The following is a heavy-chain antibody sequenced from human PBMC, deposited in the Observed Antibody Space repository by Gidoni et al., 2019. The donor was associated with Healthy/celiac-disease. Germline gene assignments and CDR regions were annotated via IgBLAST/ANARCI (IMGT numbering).Heavy chain of an antibody. D-gene: IGHD3-3*02. Sequence: QVQLQQWGAGLLKPSETLSLTCAVYGGSFSGYYWSWIRQPPGKGLEWIGEINHSGSTNYNPSLKSRVTISVDTSKNQFSLKLSSVTAADTAVYYCARGIRGGRNNWFDPWGQGTLVTVSS. CDR2: INHSGST. J-gene: IGHJ5*02. V-gene: IGHV4-34*01. CDR1: GGSFSGYY. CDR3: ARGIRGGRNNWFDP.